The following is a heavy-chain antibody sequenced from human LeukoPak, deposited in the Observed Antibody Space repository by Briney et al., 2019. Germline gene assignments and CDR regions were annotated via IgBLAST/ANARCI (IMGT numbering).Heavy chain of an antibody. CDR3: ADHITAAGHHYFDY. CDR1: GFTFSNYG. J-gene: IGHJ4*02. Sequence: GGSLRLSCAASGFTFSNYGMNWVRQAPGKGLEWVSVISNSGGNTYYADSVKGRFTISRDNSKNTLYLQMNSLRAEDTAVYYCADHITAAGHHYFDYWGQGTLVTVSS. CDR2: ISNSGGNT. V-gene: IGHV3-23*01. D-gene: IGHD6-13*01.